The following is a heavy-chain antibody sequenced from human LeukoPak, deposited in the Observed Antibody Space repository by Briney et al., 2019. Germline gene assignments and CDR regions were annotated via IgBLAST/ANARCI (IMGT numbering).Heavy chain of an antibody. CDR2: IDPHSGGT. J-gene: IGHJ3*02. CDR1: GYTFIDYY. Sequence: GASVKVSCKASGYTFIDYYIHWVRQAPGQGLEWMGCIDPHSGGTKYAQKLQGRVTMIRDTSISTAYMELTRLRSDDTAMFYCAREYYDSSGTKYAFDIWGQGTMVTVSS. D-gene: IGHD3-22*01. CDR3: AREYYDSSGTKYAFDI. V-gene: IGHV1-2*02.